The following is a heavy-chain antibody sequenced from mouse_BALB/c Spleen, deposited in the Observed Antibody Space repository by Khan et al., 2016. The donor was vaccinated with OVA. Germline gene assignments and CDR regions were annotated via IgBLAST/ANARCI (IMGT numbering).Heavy chain of an antibody. CDR2: IYPGSDNT. V-gene: IGHV1-77*01. Sequence: VQLVESGAELARPGASVKLSCKASGYTFTDYYINWMRQRTGQGLEWIGEIYPGSDNTYYNEKFKDKATLTADKSSSTAYMQLSSLTSEDSAVYFCAREWADCFHYWGQGTLVTVSA. CDR3: AREWADCFHY. CDR1: GYTFTDYY. J-gene: IGHJ3*01.